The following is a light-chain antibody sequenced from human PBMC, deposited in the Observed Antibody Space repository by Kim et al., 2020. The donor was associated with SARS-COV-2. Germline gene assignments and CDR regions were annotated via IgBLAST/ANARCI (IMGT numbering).Light chain of an antibody. Sequence: SVGDRVTITCRASQSISSYLNWYQQKPGKAPKLLIYAASILQSGVPSRFSGSGSGTDFTLTISSLQPEDFATYYCQQSYSTPPWTFGQGTKVDIK. CDR1: QSISSY. CDR2: AAS. J-gene: IGKJ1*01. CDR3: QQSYSTPPWT. V-gene: IGKV1-39*01.